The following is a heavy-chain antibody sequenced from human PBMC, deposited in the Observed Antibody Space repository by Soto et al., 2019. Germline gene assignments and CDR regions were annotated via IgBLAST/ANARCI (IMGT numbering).Heavy chain of an antibody. V-gene: IGHV4-34*01. J-gene: IGHJ4*02. CDR3: ARVVRGSYLYYFDY. CDR1: GGSFSGYY. D-gene: IGHD1-26*01. Sequence: SETLSLTCAVYGGSFSGYYWSWIRQPPGKGLEWIGEINHSGSTNYNPSLKSRVTISVDASKNQFSLKLSSVTAADTAVYYCARVVRGSYLYYFDYWGQGTLVTVSS. CDR2: INHSGST.